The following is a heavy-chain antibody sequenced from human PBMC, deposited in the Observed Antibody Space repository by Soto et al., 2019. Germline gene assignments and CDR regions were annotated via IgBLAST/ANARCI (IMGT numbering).Heavy chain of an antibody. Sequence: SETLSLTCSVSGGSISDYQWNWIRQPPGKGLEWIGYIYYSGSTNYNPSLKSRVTISVDTSKNQFSLKLSSVTAADTAVYYCARTPYSSGWPYYFDYWGQGTLVTVSS. CDR2: IYYSGST. CDR1: GGSISDYQ. CDR3: ARTPYSSGWPYYFDY. J-gene: IGHJ4*02. V-gene: IGHV4-59*01. D-gene: IGHD6-19*01.